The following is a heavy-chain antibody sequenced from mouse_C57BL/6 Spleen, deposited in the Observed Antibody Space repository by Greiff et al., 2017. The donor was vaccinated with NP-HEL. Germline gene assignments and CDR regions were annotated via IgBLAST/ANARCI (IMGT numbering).Heavy chain of an antibody. CDR1: GYTFTDYY. CDR2: IYPGSGNT. CDR3: ARSDYGGFAY. J-gene: IGHJ3*01. V-gene: IGHV1-76*01. D-gene: IGHD1-2*01. Sequence: LVESGAELVRPGASVKLSCKASGYTFTDYYINWVKQRPGQGLEWIARIYPGSGNTYYNEKFKGKATLTAEKSSSTAYMQLSSLTSEDSAVYFCARSDYGGFAYWGQGTLVTVSA.